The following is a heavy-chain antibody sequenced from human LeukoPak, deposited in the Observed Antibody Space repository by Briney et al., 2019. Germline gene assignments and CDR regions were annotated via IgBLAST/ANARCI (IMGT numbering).Heavy chain of an antibody. CDR1: GFTFSTYS. J-gene: IGHJ4*02. CDR2: ISADSSYI. CDR3: ARDGYSYGYLSY. Sequence: GGSLRLSCAASGFTFSTYSMCWVRQAPGKGLEWVSSISADSSYIYYADYVKGRFTISRDNAKNSLYLQMNSLRAEDTAVYYCARDGYSYGYLSYWGQGTLVTVSS. V-gene: IGHV3-21*01. D-gene: IGHD5-18*01.